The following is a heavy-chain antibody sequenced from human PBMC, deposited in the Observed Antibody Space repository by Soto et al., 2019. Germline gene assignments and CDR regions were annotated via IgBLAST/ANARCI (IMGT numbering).Heavy chain of an antibody. D-gene: IGHD1-26*01. CDR2: ISWDGRST. CDR1: GFTFDDYS. CDR3: GNDAAVSDHTNLDY. V-gene: IGHV3-43*01. Sequence: EVQLVESGGVVVQPGGSLRLSCAASGFTFDDYSMHWVRQAPGKGLEWVSLISWDGRSTYYADSVKGRFTVSRDNSKSSLYMQMNCLTTEDTAFYYCGNDAAVSDHTNLDYWGQGALVTVSS. J-gene: IGHJ4*02.